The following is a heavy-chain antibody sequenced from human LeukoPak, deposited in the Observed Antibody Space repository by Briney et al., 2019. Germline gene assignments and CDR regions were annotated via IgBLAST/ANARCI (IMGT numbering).Heavy chain of an antibody. J-gene: IGHJ4*02. CDR3: ARRMGQPGPVNYFDY. CDR2: IYYSGST. CDR1: GGSISSYY. V-gene: IGHV4-59*01. Sequence: SETLSLTCTVSGGSISSYYWSWIRQPPGKGLEWIGYIYYSGSTNCNPSLRSRVTISVDTSKNQSSLKLSSVTAADTAVYYCARRMGQPGPVNYFDYWGQGTLVTVSS. D-gene: IGHD4-17*01.